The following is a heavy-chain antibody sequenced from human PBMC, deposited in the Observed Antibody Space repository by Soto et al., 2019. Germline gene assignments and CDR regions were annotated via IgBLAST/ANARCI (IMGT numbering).Heavy chain of an antibody. Sequence: PSETLSLTCAVYVGSFSGYCWSWIRQPPGKGLEWIGEINHSGRTNYNPSLKSRVTISVNTSKSQFSLKLSSVTAADTAVYYCARGRKYYDFWSGYSHPRYYFNYWGQGTLVTVSS. J-gene: IGHJ4*02. CDR2: INHSGRT. V-gene: IGHV4-34*01. CDR1: VGSFSGYC. CDR3: ARGRKYYDFWSGYSHPRYYFNY. D-gene: IGHD3-3*01.